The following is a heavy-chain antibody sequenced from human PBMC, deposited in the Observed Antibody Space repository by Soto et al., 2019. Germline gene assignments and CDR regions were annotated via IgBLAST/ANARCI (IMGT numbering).Heavy chain of an antibody. V-gene: IGHV1-18*01. Sequence: SVKVSCKATGYTFISYGINWVRQAPGQGLEWMGWISAYNGNTNYAQKLQGRVTMTTDTSTSTAYMELRSLRSDDTAVYYCVSETHRLVLGYWGQGTLVTVSS. CDR2: ISAYNGNT. D-gene: IGHD6-19*01. J-gene: IGHJ4*02. CDR1: GYTFISYG. CDR3: VSETHRLVLGY.